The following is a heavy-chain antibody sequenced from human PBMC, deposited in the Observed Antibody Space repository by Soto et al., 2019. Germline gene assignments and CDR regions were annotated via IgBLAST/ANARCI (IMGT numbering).Heavy chain of an antibody. CDR2: ISSNGGST. D-gene: IGHD3-10*02. V-gene: IGHV3-64D*08. J-gene: IGHJ6*02. Sequence: GGSLRLSCSASGFTFSSYAMHWVRQAPGKGLEYVSAISSNGGSTYYADSVKGRFTISRDNSKNTLYLQMSSLRAEDTAVYYCVKVFGGQSTQTYYYYYGMDVWGQGTTVTVSS. CDR1: GFTFSSYA. CDR3: VKVFGGQSTQTYYYYYGMDV.